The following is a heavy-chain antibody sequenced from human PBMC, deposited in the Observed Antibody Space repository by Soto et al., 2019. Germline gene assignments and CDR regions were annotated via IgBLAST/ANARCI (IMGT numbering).Heavy chain of an antibody. J-gene: IGHJ4*02. CDR1: GFTFSSYA. V-gene: IGHV3-23*01. D-gene: IGHD3-22*01. CDR3: ANQPAFYDSSCYYYFLDH. Sequence: EVQLLESGGGLVQPGGSLRLSCAASGFTFSSYAMTWVRQAPGKGLEWVSSISGGGDSTYYADSVKGRFTISRDNSKNTLYLQMNSLSAEETAIYYCANQPAFYDSSCYYYFLDHWGQGTLVTVSS. CDR2: ISGGGDST.